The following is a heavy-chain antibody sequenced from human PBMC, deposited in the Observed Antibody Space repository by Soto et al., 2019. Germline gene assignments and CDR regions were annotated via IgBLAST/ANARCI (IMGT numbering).Heavy chain of an antibody. CDR2: ISAYNGNT. CDR3: ARAPYSSGWYPKFVDP. V-gene: IGHV1-18*01. D-gene: IGHD6-19*01. CDR1: GYTFTSYG. Sequence: GASVKVSCKASGYTFTSYGISWVRQAPGQGLEWMGWISAYNGNTNYAQKLQGRVTMTTDTSTSTAYMELRSLRSDDTAVYYCARAPYSSGWYPKFVDPWGQGTLVTVSS. J-gene: IGHJ5*02.